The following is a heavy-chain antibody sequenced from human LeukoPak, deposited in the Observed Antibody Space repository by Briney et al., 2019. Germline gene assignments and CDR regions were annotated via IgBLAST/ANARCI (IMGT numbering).Heavy chain of an antibody. CDR2: ISSSSGSI. CDR1: GFTFSSFS. D-gene: IGHD2-15*01. Sequence: GGSLRLSCAASGFTFSSFSMNWVRQAPGKGLEWVSSISSSSGSIYYADSLKGRFTISRDNAKNSLYLQMDSLRAEDTAVYYCARGVATGNLAATTGGWFDPWGQGTLVTVSS. V-gene: IGHV3-21*01. CDR3: ARGVATGNLAATTGGWFDP. J-gene: IGHJ5*02.